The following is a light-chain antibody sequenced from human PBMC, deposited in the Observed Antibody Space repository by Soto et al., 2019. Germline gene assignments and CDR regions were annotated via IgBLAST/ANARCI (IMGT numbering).Light chain of an antibody. J-gene: IGKJ5*01. Sequence: DIRVTQSPSSLSASVGDTVTMTCRASQSIXLSVNWYQQKPGKAPKVPXDFAFTLDRGGPSRLSGSGSATEFTLTIRSLQPEHFSNYYCQQSLRSTSTFGQGTRLEIK. CDR2: FAF. CDR1: QSIXLS. CDR3: QQSLRSTST. V-gene: IGKV1-39*01.